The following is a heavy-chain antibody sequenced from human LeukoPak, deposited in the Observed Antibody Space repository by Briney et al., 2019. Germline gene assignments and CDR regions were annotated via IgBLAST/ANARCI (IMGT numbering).Heavy chain of an antibody. D-gene: IGHD3-22*01. V-gene: IGHV4-34*01. CDR1: GGSFSGYY. CDR3: ARSDYYDSSGSRWGWFDP. J-gene: IGHJ5*02. Sequence: SETLSLTCAVYGGSFSGYYWSWIRQPPGKGLEWIGEINHSGSTNYNPSLKSRVTISVDTSKNQFSLKLSSVTAADTAVYYCARSDYYDSSGSRWGWFDPWGQGTLVTVSS. CDR2: INHSGST.